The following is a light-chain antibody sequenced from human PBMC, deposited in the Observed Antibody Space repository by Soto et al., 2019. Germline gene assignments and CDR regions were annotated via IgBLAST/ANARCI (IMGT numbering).Light chain of an antibody. CDR3: SSYTTSATLV. Sequence: QSALTQPASVSGSPGQSITISCTGTTTDIGVYNYVSWYQQHPRKAPKVMTYEVTNRPSGVSNRFSGSKSGDTASLTISGLRSEDEADYYCSSYTTSATLVFGGGTKLPVL. V-gene: IGLV2-14*01. CDR1: TTDIGVYNY. J-gene: IGLJ3*02. CDR2: EVT.